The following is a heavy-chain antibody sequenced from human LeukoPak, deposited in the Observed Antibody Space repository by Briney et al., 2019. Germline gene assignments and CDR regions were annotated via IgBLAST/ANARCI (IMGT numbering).Heavy chain of an antibody. Sequence: GGSLRLSCAASGFTFSNYGMNWVRQAPGKGLEWVSFSDTSGNYIYYGDSVKGRFTISRDNAKNLVFLQMNGLRAEDTAVYYCARGRSITLLRGVAMSDGFDIWGQGAMVAVSS. V-gene: IGHV3-21*01. D-gene: IGHD3-10*01. J-gene: IGHJ3*02. CDR1: GFTFSNYG. CDR3: ARGRSITLLRGVAMSDGFDI. CDR2: SDTSGNYI.